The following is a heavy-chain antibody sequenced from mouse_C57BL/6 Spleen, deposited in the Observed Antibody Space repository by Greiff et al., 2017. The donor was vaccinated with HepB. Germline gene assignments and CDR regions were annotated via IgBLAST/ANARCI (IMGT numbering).Heavy chain of an antibody. D-gene: IGHD1-1*01. CDR2: ISNGGGRT. V-gene: IGHV5-12*01. CDR3: ARSSNYYGSSYDAMDY. CDR1: GFTFSDYY. Sequence: EVKLMESGGGLVQPGGSLKLSCAASGFTFSDYYMYWVRQTPEKRLEWVAYISNGGGRTYYPDTVKGRITISRDNAKNTLYLQMSRLTSEDTAMYYCARSSNYYGSSYDAMDYWGQGTSVTVSS. J-gene: IGHJ4*01.